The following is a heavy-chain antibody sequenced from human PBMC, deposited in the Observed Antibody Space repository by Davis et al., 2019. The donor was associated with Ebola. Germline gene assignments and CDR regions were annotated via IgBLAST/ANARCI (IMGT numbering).Heavy chain of an antibody. V-gene: IGHV3-33*06. D-gene: IGHD4-17*01. CDR2: IWYDGSNK. CDR3: AKGESQVGYGDKGRYFDY. Sequence: PGGSLRLSCSASGFTFSNYAMHWVRQAPGKGLEWVAVIWYDGSNKYYADSVKGRFTISRDNSKNTLYLQMNSLRAEDTAVYYCAKGESQVGYGDKGRYFDYWGQGTLVTVSS. J-gene: IGHJ4*02. CDR1: GFTFSNYA.